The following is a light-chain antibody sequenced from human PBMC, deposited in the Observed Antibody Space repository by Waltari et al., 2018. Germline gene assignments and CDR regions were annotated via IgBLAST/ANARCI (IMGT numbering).Light chain of an antibody. CDR2: RDT. CDR1: ALPKQY. J-gene: IGLJ3*02. V-gene: IGLV3-25*03. CDR3: QSADSSGTYWE. Sequence: SSELTQPPSVSVSPGQTARISCSRDALPKQYGDWYQQKPGQAPRLVIYRDTERPSGIPERFSGFSSGTTVTLTISGVQAEDEADYYRQSADSSGTYWEFGGGTKLTVL.